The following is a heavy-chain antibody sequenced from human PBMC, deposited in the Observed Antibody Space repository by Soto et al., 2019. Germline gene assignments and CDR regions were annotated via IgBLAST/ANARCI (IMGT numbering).Heavy chain of an antibody. CDR3: ARSGYSYGPFDY. V-gene: IGHV3-23*01. CDR2: ISSNGGRT. CDR1: GFTFSSYG. J-gene: IGHJ4*02. Sequence: PGGSLRLCCAASGFTFSSYGMSWVRQAPGKGLEWVSSISSNGGRTYYADSVKGRFTISIDNSKNTLYLQMNSLRAEDTAVYYCARSGYSYGPFDYWGQGTLVTVSS. D-gene: IGHD5-18*01.